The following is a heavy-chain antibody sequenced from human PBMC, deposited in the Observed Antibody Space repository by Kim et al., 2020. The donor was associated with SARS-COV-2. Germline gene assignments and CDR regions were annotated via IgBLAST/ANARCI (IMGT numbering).Heavy chain of an antibody. CDR1: GYSFTSYW. CDR2: IYPGDSDT. Sequence: GESLKISCKGSGYSFTSYWIGWVRQMPGKGLEWMGIIYPGDSDTRYSPSFQGQVTISADKSISTAYLQWSSLKASDTAMYYCARSYYDFWSGYSGGFWGQGTLVTVSS. J-gene: IGHJ4*02. V-gene: IGHV5-51*01. D-gene: IGHD3-3*01. CDR3: ARSYYDFWSGYSGGF.